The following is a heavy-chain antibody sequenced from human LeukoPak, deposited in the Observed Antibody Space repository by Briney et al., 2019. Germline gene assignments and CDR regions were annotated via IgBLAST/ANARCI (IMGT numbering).Heavy chain of an antibody. CDR1: GDFNSSSY. Sequence: SETLSLTCIVSGDFNSSSYWTWIRQPRWKGLEWIGYIYHSGTTSYNPSLKSRVTISLNTSKNQFSLRLSSVTAADTAVYFCARDSGYCDTTACTDYFDLWGQGTLVAVST. V-gene: IGHV4-59*01. CDR3: ARDSGYCDTTACTDYFDL. J-gene: IGHJ4*02. CDR2: IYHSGTT. D-gene: IGHD2/OR15-2a*01.